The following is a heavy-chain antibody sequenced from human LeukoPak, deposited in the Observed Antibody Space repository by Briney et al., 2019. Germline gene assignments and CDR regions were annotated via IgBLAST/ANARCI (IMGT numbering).Heavy chain of an antibody. CDR2: ISYDGSNK. CDR3: AKAGYILTVQGWFDP. CDR1: GFTFSSYA. D-gene: IGHD3-9*01. J-gene: IGHJ5*02. V-gene: IGHV3-30*18. Sequence: PGASLRLSCAASGFTFSSYAMSWVRQAPGKGLEWVAVISYDGSNKYYADSVKGRFTISRDNSKNTLYLQMNSLRAEDTAVYYCAKAGYILTVQGWFDPWGQGTLVTVSS.